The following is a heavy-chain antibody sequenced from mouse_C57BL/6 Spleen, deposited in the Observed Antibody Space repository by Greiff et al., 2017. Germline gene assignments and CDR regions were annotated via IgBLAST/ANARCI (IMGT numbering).Heavy chain of an antibody. CDR1: GYTFTEYT. V-gene: IGHV1-62-2*01. CDR2: FYPGSGSI. Sequence: QVQLQQSGAELVKPGASVKLSCKASGYTFTEYTIHWVKQRSGQGLEWIGWFYPGSGSIKYNEKFKDKATLTADKSPSTVYMELSRLTSEDSAVYFCARHEALLYYSNYGGAMDYWGQGTSVTVSS. D-gene: IGHD2-5*01. J-gene: IGHJ4*01. CDR3: ARHEALLYYSNYGGAMDY.